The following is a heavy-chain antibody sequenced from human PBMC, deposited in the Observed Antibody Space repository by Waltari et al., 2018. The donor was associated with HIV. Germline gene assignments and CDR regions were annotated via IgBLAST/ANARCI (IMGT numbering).Heavy chain of an antibody. J-gene: IGHJ4*02. CDR2: ISGSGGST. Sequence: CAASGFTFSSYAMSWVRQAPGKGLEWVSAISGSGGSTYYADSVKGRFTISRDNSKNTLYLQMNSLRAEDTAVYYCAKDGGSKLWGPSDYWGQGTLVTVSS. CDR3: AKDGGSKLWGPSDY. D-gene: IGHD5-18*01. CDR1: GFTFSSYA. V-gene: IGHV3-23*01.